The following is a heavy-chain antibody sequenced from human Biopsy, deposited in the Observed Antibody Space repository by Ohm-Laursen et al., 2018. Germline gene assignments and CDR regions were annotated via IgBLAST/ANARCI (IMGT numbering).Heavy chain of an antibody. Sequence: PSQTLSLTCTVSGGSISSDYWGWIRQTPGKGLEWIGYIYYSGSTNYNPSLKSRVTISVDTSKNQFSLRLNSVTAADTAVYYCARATNSTGWPYYYFYGMDVWGQGTTVTVSS. V-gene: IGHV4-59*01. J-gene: IGHJ6*02. CDR2: IYYSGST. CDR1: GGSISSDY. CDR3: ARATNSTGWPYYYFYGMDV. D-gene: IGHD2/OR15-2a*01.